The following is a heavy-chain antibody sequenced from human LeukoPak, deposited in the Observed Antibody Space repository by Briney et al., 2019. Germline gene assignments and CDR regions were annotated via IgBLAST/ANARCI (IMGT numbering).Heavy chain of an antibody. V-gene: IGHV4-39*07. CDR1: GGSISSSSYY. J-gene: IGHJ6*02. CDR2: IYYSGST. D-gene: IGHD5-12*01. Sequence: PSETLSLTCTVSGGSISSSSYYWGWIRQPPGQGLEWIGSIYYSGSTYYNPSLKSRVTISVDTSKNQFSLKLSSVTAADTAVYYCARDPGSSGLPGNYYGMDVWGQGTTVTVSS. CDR3: ARDPGSSGLPGNYYGMDV.